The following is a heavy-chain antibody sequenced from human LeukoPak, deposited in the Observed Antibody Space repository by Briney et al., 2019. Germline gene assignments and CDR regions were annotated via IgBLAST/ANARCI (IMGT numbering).Heavy chain of an antibody. Sequence: GGSLRLSCAASGVTFSSYAMHWVRQAPGKGLEYVSAISSNGGSTYYANSVKGRFTISRDNSKNTLYLQMGSLRAEDMAVYYCARGRLRSVRYYYYMDVWGKGTTVTVSS. V-gene: IGHV3-64*01. CDR2: ISSNGGST. CDR3: ARGRLRSVRYYYYMDV. D-gene: IGHD3-3*01. J-gene: IGHJ6*03. CDR1: GVTFSSYA.